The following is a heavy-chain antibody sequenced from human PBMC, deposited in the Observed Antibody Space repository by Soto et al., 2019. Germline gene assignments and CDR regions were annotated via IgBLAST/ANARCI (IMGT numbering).Heavy chain of an antibody. Sequence: SGPTLVNPTQTLTLTCTFSGFSLSTSGVGVGWIRQPPGKALEWLALIYWDDDKRYSPSLKSRLTITKDTSKNQVVLTMTNMDPVDTATYYCAHRTLGIAAGNEAFDIWGQGTMVTVS. CDR2: IYWDDDK. CDR1: GFSLSTSGVG. V-gene: IGHV2-5*02. CDR3: AHRTLGIAAGNEAFDI. D-gene: IGHD6-25*01. J-gene: IGHJ3*02.